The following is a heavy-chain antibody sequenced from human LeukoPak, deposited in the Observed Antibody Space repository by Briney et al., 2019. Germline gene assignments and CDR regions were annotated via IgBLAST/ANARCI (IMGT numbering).Heavy chain of an antibody. D-gene: IGHD6-25*01. CDR2: INHSGST. Sequence: SETLSLTCAVYGGSFSGYYWSWIRQPPGKGLEWIGEINHSGSTNYNPSLKSRITISVDTSKNQFSLNLNSVTAADTAVYYCARPPVAAPTSYFDFWGQGILVTVSS. CDR3: ARPPVAAPTSYFDF. J-gene: IGHJ4*02. V-gene: IGHV4-34*01. CDR1: GGSFSGYY.